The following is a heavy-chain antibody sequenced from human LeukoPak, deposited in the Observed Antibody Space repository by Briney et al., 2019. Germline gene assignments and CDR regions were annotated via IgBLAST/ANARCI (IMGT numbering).Heavy chain of an antibody. D-gene: IGHD1-26*01. CDR3: ARTPRWELADFDY. CDR1: GGTSSSYA. J-gene: IGHJ4*02. V-gene: IGHV1-69*13. Sequence: ASVKVSCKASGGTSSSYAISWVRQAPGQGLEWMGGIIPIFGTANYAQKFQGRVTVTADESTSTAYMELSSLRSEDTAVYYCARTPRWELADFDYWGQGTLVTVSS. CDR2: IIPIFGTA.